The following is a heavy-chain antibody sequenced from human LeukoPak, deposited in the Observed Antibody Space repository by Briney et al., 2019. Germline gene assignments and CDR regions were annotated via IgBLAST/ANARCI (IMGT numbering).Heavy chain of an antibody. V-gene: IGHV4-4*02. D-gene: IGHD3-10*01. CDR1: GGSISSNNW. Sequence: SGTLSLTCAVSGGSISSNNWWNWVRQPPGKGLEWIGEIHHSGSTNYNPSLKSRVTISVDTSKNQFSLKLSSVTAADTAVYYCARMSFWGSGSYPFFGYWGQGTLVTVSS. CDR3: ARMSFWGSGSYPFFGY. CDR2: IHHSGST. J-gene: IGHJ4*02.